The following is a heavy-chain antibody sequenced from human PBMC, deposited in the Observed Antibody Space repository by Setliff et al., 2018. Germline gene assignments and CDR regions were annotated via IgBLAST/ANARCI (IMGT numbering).Heavy chain of an antibody. D-gene: IGHD1-1*01. J-gene: IGHJ4*02. CDR1: GGSISSGVYY. Sequence: SETLSLTCTVSGGSISSGVYYWAWIRQPPGKGLEWIGRIYYRGDTYYNASLKSRLTLSVDTSKNQFSPKLRSVTAADTAVYYCARTGTYRYFDYWGQGALVTVSS. CDR3: ARTGTYRYFDY. CDR2: IYYRGDT. V-gene: IGHV4-39*01.